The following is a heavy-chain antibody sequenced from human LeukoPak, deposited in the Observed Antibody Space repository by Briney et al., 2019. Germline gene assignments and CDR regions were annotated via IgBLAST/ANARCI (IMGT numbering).Heavy chain of an antibody. Sequence: GGSLRLSCAASGFTFSNAWMSWVRQAPGKGLEWVGRIKSKTDGGTTDYAAPVKGRFTISRDDSKNTLYLQMNSLKTEDTAVCYCTTERELLFFDYWGQGTLVTVSS. V-gene: IGHV3-15*01. J-gene: IGHJ4*02. CDR3: TTERELLFFDY. D-gene: IGHD1-26*01. CDR1: GFTFSNAW. CDR2: IKSKTDGGTT.